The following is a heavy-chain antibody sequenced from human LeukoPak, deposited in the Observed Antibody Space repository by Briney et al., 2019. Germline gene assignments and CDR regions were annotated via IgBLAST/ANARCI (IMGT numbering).Heavy chain of an antibody. CDR2: IYTSGST. D-gene: IGHD3-22*01. V-gene: IGHV4-61*02. CDR1: GGSISSGSSY. J-gene: IGHJ5*02. CDR3: ARVRYYYDSSGYYRNWFDP. Sequence: PSETLSLTCTVAGGSISSGSSYWSWIRQPAWKGLEWIGLIYTSGSTNYNPSLKSRVTISVDTSKNQFSLKLSSVTAADPAVYYCARVRYYYDSSGYYRNWFDPWGQGTLVTVSS.